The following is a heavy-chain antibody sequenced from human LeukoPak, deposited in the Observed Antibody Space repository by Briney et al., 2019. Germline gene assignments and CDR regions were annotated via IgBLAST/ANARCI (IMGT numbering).Heavy chain of an antibody. CDR3: ATQACGLCRQWLVQGAFDI. Sequence: SETLSLTCTVSGYSISSGYNWGWIRQPPGKGLEWIASIYHDGTTYYNPSLKSRVTISVDMSKNQISLKLSSVTAADTAVYYCATQACGLCRQWLVQGAFDIWGQGTMVTVSS. CDR2: IYHDGTT. J-gene: IGHJ3*02. CDR1: GYSISSGYN. V-gene: IGHV4-38-2*02. D-gene: IGHD6-19*01.